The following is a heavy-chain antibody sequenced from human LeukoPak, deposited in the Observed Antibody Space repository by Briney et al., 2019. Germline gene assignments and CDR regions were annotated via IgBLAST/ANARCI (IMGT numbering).Heavy chain of an antibody. D-gene: IGHD2-21*02. CDR3: AKEGGDTGLDAFDI. CDR1: GFTLSTYG. V-gene: IGHV3-30*18. Sequence: PGRSLRLSCAASGFTLSTYGMHWVRQAPGKGLEWVAVISYDGSNKYYADSVKGLFTISRDNSKNTLYLQMNSLRAEDTAVYYCAKEGGDTGLDAFDIWGQGTMVTVSS. CDR2: ISYDGSNK. J-gene: IGHJ3*02.